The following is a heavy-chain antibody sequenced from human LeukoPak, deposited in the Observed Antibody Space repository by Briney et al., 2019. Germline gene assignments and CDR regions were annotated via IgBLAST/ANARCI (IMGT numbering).Heavy chain of an antibody. Sequence: GGSPRLSCAASGFTFTTYAMSWVRQAPGKGLEWVSPISNNGDTTYYADSVKGRFTISRDNSKNTLWLQMNGLRAEDTAVYYCAKGPLAAATKWFDPWGQGTLVTVSS. J-gene: IGHJ5*02. CDR3: AKGPLAAATKWFDP. D-gene: IGHD2-15*01. CDR2: ISNNGDTT. CDR1: GFTFTTYA. V-gene: IGHV3-23*01.